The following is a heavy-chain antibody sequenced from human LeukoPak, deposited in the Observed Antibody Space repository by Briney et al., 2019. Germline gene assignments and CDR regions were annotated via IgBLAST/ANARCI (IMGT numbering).Heavy chain of an antibody. J-gene: IGHJ4*02. CDR3: ARAVAVDY. V-gene: IGHV3-48*03. CDR1: GFTFSSYE. Sequence: GGSLRLSCAASGFTFSSYEMNWVRQAPGKGLEWVSYNSSSGSTIYYADSVKGRFTISRDNAKNSLYLQMNSLRAEDTAVYYCARAVAVDYWGQGTLVTVSS. CDR2: NSSSGSTI. D-gene: IGHD6-19*01.